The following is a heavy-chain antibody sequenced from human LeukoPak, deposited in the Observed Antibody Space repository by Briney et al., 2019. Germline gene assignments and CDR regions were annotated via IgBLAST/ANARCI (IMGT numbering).Heavy chain of an antibody. D-gene: IGHD1-26*01. Sequence: GGSLRLSCAASGFTFSSYWMTWVRQAPRKGLEWVANIEQDGSEKYYVDSVKGRFTISRDNAKNSLYLQMNSQRPDDTAVYYCARVFTSGSPFDYWGQGTLVTVSS. CDR2: IEQDGSEK. CDR3: ARVFTSGSPFDY. J-gene: IGHJ4*02. CDR1: GFTFSSYW. V-gene: IGHV3-7*03.